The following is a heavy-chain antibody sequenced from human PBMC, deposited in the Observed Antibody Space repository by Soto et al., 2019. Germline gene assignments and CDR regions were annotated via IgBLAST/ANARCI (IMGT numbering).Heavy chain of an antibody. CDR2: MSSTSGFT. CDR3: ERLDSTEFYFDY. CDR1: GFSFSDYY. V-gene: IGHV3-11*06. J-gene: IGHJ4*02. Sequence: QVQLVESGGGLIKPGGSLRLSCAASGFSFSDYYMSWIRQAPGKGLEWLSYMSSTSGFTNYADSVKGRFTISRDNAENSLDLQMNSLGVEDTAVYYCERLDSTEFYFDYWGQGTLVTVSS. D-gene: IGHD2-21*01.